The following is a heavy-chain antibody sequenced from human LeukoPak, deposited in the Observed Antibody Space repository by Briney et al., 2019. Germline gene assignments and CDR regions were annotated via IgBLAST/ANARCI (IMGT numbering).Heavy chain of an antibody. V-gene: IGHV4-39*01. J-gene: IGHJ4*02. CDR2: IYSSGNT. D-gene: IGHD1-1*01. CDR3: ARHLSGTTMSHYFDF. Sequence: SETLSLTCSVSGDSISSGRNYWGWIRQSPGKGLEWIASIYSSGNTHSNPSLKSRVSISVDTPKNQVSLKLYSVTASDAAIYYCARHLSGTTMSHYFDFWGQGTLVTVSS. CDR1: GDSISSGRNY.